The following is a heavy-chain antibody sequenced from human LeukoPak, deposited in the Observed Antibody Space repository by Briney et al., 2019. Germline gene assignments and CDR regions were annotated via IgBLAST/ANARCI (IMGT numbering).Heavy chain of an antibody. CDR2: ISGSGGST. J-gene: IGHJ4*02. D-gene: IGHD3-10*01. CDR3: AKDILWFGELPSYFDY. Sequence: GGSLRLSCAASGFTFSSYAMSWVRQAPGKGLEWVSAISGSGGSTYYADSVKGRFTISRDNSKNTLYLQMNSLRAEDTAVNYCAKDILWFGELPSYFDYWGQGTLVTVSS. CDR1: GFTFSSYA. V-gene: IGHV3-23*01.